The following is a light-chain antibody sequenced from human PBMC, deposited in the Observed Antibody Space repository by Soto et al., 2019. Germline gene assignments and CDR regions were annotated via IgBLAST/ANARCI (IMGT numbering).Light chain of an antibody. CDR2: ENN. CDR3: QSYDSSLSGDV. Sequence: QSVLTQPPSVSEAPGQRVTISCTGSSSNIGAGYEAHWYQQVPGTAPKLLIYENNNRPSGVPDRFSGSNSGTSASLAITGLQAEDEAEYYCQSYDSSLSGDVFGTGTKLTVL. V-gene: IGLV1-40*01. J-gene: IGLJ1*01. CDR1: SSNIGAGYE.